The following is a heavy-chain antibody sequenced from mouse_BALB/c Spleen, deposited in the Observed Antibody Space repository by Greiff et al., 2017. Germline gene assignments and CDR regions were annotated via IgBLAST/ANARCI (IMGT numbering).Heavy chain of an antibody. V-gene: IGHV3-2*02. CDR3: ARRGPYYYGSSYDWYFDV. Sequence: VQLKESGPGLVKPSQSLSLTCTVTGYSITSDYAWNWIRQFPGNKLEWMGYISYSGSTSYNPSLKSRISITRDTSKNQFFLQLNSVTTEDTATYYCARRGPYYYGSSYDWYFDVWGAGTTVTVSS. CDR2: ISYSGST. CDR1: GYSITSDYA. J-gene: IGHJ1*01. D-gene: IGHD1-1*01.